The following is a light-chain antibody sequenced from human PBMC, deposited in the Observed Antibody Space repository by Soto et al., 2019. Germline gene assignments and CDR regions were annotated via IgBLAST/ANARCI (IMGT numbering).Light chain of an antibody. CDR1: GSDIGSYNY. Sequence: QSVLTQPASVFGCPGQSLTISCTGTGSDIGSYNYVSWYQQHPGKAPKLLIYDVTSRPPGVSNRFSGSKSGDTASLSISGLQAGDEADYYRKSYTSGRTLYVFGTGTKVTVL. CDR2: DVT. V-gene: IGLV2-14*03. CDR3: KSYTSGRTLYV. J-gene: IGLJ1*01.